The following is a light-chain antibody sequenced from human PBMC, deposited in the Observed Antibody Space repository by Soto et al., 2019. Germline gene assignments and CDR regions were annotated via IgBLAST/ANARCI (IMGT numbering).Light chain of an antibody. CDR1: SSDVGGYNY. CDR3: SSYTCSSAPSAV. CDR2: DVS. Sequence: QSALTQPASVSGSPGQSITISCTGTSSDVGGYNYVSWYQQHPGKAPKLMIYDVSNRPSGVSNLFSGSKSGNTASLTISGLQAEDEADYFCSSYTCSSAPSAVFGGGTQLTVL. J-gene: IGLJ7*01. V-gene: IGLV2-14*01.